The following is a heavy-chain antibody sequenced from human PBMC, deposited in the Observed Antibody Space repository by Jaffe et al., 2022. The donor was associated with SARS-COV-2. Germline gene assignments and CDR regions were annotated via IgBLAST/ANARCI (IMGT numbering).Heavy chain of an antibody. CDR3: ARARVLVVGPFDY. J-gene: IGHJ4*02. CDR1: GGSFSGYY. D-gene: IGHD3-22*01. Sequence: QVQLQQWGAGLLKPSETLSLTCAVYGGSFSGYYWSWIRQPPGKGLEWIGEINHSGSTNYNPSLKSRVTISVDTSKNQFSLKLSSVTAADTAVYYCARARVLVVGPFDYWGQGTLVTVSS. CDR2: INHSGST. V-gene: IGHV4-34*01.